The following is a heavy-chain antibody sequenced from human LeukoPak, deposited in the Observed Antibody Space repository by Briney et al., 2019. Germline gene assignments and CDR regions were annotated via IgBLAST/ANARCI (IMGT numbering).Heavy chain of an antibody. CDR2: IKANIDGGST. D-gene: IGHD3-3*01. J-gene: IGHJ4*02. CDR1: GFTFTTAW. V-gene: IGHV3-15*01. CDR3: TTDFSHFDFSSGYCSY. Sequence: GGSLRLSCAASGFTFTTAWMVWVRQAPGKGLEWVGRIKANIDGGSTDLAAPMKGRFIISRDDSTNTVYLQMNSLKTEDTAVYYCTTDFSHFDFSSGYCSYWGQGSLVTVSS.